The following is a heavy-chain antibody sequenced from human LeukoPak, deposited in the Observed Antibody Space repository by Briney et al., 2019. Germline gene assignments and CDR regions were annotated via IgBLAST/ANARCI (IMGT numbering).Heavy chain of an antibody. CDR2: ISSDGNSK. Sequence: GGSLRLSCTASGFTFTTFGMHWLRQAPGKGLEWVALISSDGNSKYYADSVKGRFTISRDNSKNTLYLQIGSLTAEDTAVYYCATDGSGWCPGDYWGQGTLVTVSS. D-gene: IGHD6-19*01. CDR1: GFTFTTFG. J-gene: IGHJ4*02. V-gene: IGHV3-33*01. CDR3: ATDGSGWCPGDY.